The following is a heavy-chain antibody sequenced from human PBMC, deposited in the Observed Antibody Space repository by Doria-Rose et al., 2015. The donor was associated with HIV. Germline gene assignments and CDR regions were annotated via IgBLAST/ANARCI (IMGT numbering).Heavy chain of an antibody. CDR2: IFSDAER. Sequence: QESGPVLVKPTETLTLTCTVSGVSLSSPGMGVSWIRPPPGKALEWLANIFSDAERSYKTSLNSRLTISRCTSKSQVVLTMTDMDPVDTATYYCARIKSSRWYHKYYFDFWGQGTLVIVSA. D-gene: IGHD6-13*01. V-gene: IGHV2-26*01. CDR1: GVSLSSPGMG. J-gene: IGHJ4*02. CDR3: ARIKSSRWYHKYYFDF.